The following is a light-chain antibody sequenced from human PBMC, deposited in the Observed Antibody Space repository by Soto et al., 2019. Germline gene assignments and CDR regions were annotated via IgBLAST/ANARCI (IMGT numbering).Light chain of an antibody. CDR3: QQYENLPT. Sequence: DIQMTQSPSSLSASVGDRVTITCQASQDISNYLNWYQQKPGKAPKLLIYDASNLETGVRSRFSGSGSGTDFTFTISRLQPEDIATYYCQQYENLPTFGQGTRLEIK. J-gene: IGKJ5*01. CDR2: DAS. V-gene: IGKV1-33*01. CDR1: QDISNY.